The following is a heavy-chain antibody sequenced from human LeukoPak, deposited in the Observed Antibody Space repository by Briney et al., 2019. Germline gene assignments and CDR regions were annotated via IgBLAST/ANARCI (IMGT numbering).Heavy chain of an antibody. D-gene: IGHD3-16*01. CDR2: IYYSGST. CDR1: GGSISSYY. J-gene: IGHJ6*03. Sequence: NPSETLSLTCTVSGGSISSYYWSWIRQPPGKGLEWIGYIYYSGSTNYNPSLKSRVTISVDTSKNQFSLKLSSVTAADTAVYYCARFNFGEYYYYYMDVWGKGTTVTVSS. CDR3: ARFNFGEYYYYYMDV. V-gene: IGHV4-59*01.